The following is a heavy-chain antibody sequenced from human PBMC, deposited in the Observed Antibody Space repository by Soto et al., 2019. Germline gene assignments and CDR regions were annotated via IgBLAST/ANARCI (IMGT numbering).Heavy chain of an antibody. V-gene: IGHV4-39*01. J-gene: IGHJ6*02. CDR1: GGSISISSYY. Sequence: NPSETLSLTCTVCGGSISISSYYWGWIRPPPGKGLEWIGSIYYSGSTYYNPSLKSRVTISVDTSKNQFSLKLSSVTAADTAVYYCPYSSSWYSANGMDVWGQGTTVTVSS. D-gene: IGHD6-13*01. CDR3: PYSSSWYSANGMDV. CDR2: IYYSGST.